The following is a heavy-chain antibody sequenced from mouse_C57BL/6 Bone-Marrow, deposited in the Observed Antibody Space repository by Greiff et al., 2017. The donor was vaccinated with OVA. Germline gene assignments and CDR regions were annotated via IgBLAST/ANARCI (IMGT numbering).Heavy chain of an antibody. CDR3: ARDDYDYWYFDV. V-gene: IGHV1-50*01. CDR1: GYTFTSYW. CDR2: IDPSDSYT. J-gene: IGHJ1*03. D-gene: IGHD2-4*01. Sequence: QVQLQQPGAELVKPGASVKLSCKASGYTFTSYWMQWVKQRPGQGLEWIGEIDPSDSYTNYNQKFKGKATLTVDTSSSTAYMQLSSLTSEDSAVYYCARDDYDYWYFDVWGTGTTVTVSS.